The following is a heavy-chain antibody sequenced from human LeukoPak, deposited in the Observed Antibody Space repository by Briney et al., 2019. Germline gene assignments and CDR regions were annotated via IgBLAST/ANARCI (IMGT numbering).Heavy chain of an antibody. CDR3: ARAMITFGGVIVVDAFDI. CDR1: GYSISSGYY. CDR2: IYHSGST. V-gene: IGHV4-38-2*02. D-gene: IGHD3-16*02. J-gene: IGHJ3*02. Sequence: SETLSLTCTVSGYSISSGYYWGWIRQPPGKGLEWIGSIYHSGSTYYNPSLKSRVTISVDTSKNQFSLKLSSVTAADTAVYYCARAMITFGGVIVVDAFDIWGQGAMVTVSS.